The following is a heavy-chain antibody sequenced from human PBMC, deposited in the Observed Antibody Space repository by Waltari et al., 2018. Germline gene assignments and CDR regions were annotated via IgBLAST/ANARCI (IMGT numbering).Heavy chain of an antibody. V-gene: IGHV4-4*02. Sequence: QLQLQESGPGLVKPSGPLSLIFAVSGDSMSNNWWGWVRQPPGRGLEWIGQLLGSGRTNYNPSFASRVTISLDTSTYQFALKMTSATATDTALYYCARDRGRGLYLDTWGPGTLVTVSP. J-gene: IGHJ4*02. D-gene: IGHD2-15*01. CDR2: LLGSGRT. CDR1: GDSMSNNW. CDR3: ARDRGRGLYLDT.